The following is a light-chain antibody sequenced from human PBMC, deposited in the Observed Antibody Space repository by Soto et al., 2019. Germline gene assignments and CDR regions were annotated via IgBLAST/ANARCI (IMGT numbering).Light chain of an antibody. J-gene: IGKJ5*01. CDR2: EAS. V-gene: IGKV3-11*01. CDR1: QSVSSY. Sequence: EIVSTQSPTTVPWSSGETATXSCRASQSVSSYLAWYLQRRGQSPRVLTYEASNGATGIPAMFSCPGSKTDFNLTIGRVGRKGFAVYYCQQRSNWGPIAFGQRSRLGIK. CDR3: QQRSNWGPIA.